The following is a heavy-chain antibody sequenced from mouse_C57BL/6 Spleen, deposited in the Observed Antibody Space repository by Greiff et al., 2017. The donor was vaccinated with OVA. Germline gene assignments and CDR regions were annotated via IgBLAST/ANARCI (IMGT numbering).Heavy chain of an antibody. Sequence: EVQLVESGGGLVKPGGSLKLSCAASGFTFSSYAMSWVRQTPEKRLEWVAYISSGGDYIYYADTVKGRFTISRDNARNTLYLQMSSLKSEDTAMYYCTRELGQGGFAYWGQGTLVTVSA. V-gene: IGHV5-9-1*02. CDR2: ISSGGDYI. J-gene: IGHJ3*01. CDR1: GFTFSSYA. CDR3: TRELGQGGFAY. D-gene: IGHD4-1*01.